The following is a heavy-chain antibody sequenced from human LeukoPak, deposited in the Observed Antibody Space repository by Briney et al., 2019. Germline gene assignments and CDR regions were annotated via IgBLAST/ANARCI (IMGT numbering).Heavy chain of an antibody. CDR2: MNQDGSET. CDR1: GFTFGDYW. D-gene: IGHD1-26*01. J-gene: IGHJ4*02. V-gene: IGHV3-7*03. CDR3: ARDAPGSYYFY. Sequence: GGSLRLSCAASGFTFGDYWMSWVRQAPGTGLEWVANMNQDGSETYYVDSVKGRFTISRDNAKNSLYLQMNSLRDEDTAVYFCARDAPGSYYFYWGQGTLVAVSS.